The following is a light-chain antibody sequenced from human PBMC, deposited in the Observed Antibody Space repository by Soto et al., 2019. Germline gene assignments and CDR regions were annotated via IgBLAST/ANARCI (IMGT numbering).Light chain of an antibody. CDR3: QQYNSYPWT. CDR1: HSISSW. CDR2: KAS. J-gene: IGKJ1*01. Sequence: DIQRTQSPSTLSASVGDRVTITCRASHSISSWLAWYQQKPGKAPKLLIYKASSLESGVPSRFSGSGSGTEFTLTFSSLQPDDFATYYCQQYNSYPWTFGQGTKVEIK. V-gene: IGKV1-5*03.